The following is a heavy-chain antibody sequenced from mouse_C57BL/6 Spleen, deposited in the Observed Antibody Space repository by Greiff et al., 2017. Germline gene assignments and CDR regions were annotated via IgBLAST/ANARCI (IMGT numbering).Heavy chain of an antibody. D-gene: IGHD6-1*01. CDR1: GYTFTDYE. CDR3: TTNLAP. J-gene: IGHJ3*01. CDR2: IDPDTGGA. V-gene: IGHV1-15*01. Sequence: VQLQQSGAGLVKPWASVTMSCTASGYTFTDYEMHWVKQTPVHGLEWIGAIDPDTGGAAYTQMIKGQAILTAYTSSITAYIERRSLTSEDAAVYYCTTNLAPWGQGTLVTVSA.